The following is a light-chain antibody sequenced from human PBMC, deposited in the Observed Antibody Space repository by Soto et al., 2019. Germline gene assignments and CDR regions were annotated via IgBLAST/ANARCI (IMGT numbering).Light chain of an antibody. Sequence: QSALTQPASVSGSPGQSITISCTGTSSDVGGYNYVSWYQQHPGKAPKLMIYEVSNRPSGVSNRFSGSKSGNTASLTISGLQAEAEADYYFSSYPSSSTRVFGTGTKVTVL. CDR3: SSYPSSSTRV. V-gene: IGLV2-14*01. CDR2: EVS. CDR1: SSDVGGYNY. J-gene: IGLJ1*01.